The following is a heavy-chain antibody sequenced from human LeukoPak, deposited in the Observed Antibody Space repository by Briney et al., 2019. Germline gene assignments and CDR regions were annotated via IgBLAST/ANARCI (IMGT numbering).Heavy chain of an antibody. D-gene: IGHD3-3*02. CDR2: ISAYNGNT. V-gene: IGHV1-18*01. CDR3: ARAYRIFGVVIIPHPFDY. Sequence: ASVKVSCKASGGTFSSYTISWVRQAPGQGLEWMGWISAYNGNTNYAQKLQGRVTMTTDTSTSTAYMELRSLRSDDTAVYYCARAYRIFGVVIIPHPFDYWGQGTLVTVSS. CDR1: GGTFSSYT. J-gene: IGHJ4*02.